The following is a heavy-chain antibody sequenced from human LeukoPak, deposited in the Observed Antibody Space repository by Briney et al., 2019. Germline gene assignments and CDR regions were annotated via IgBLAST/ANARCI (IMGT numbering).Heavy chain of an antibody. D-gene: IGHD3-22*01. Sequence: GASVKVSCKASGYTFTGYYMHWVRQAPGQGLEWMGRINPNSGGTNYAQKFQGRVTMTRDTSISTAYMELSRLRSDDTAAYYCARSRGLHYYDSSGYYGYWGQGTLVTVSS. V-gene: IGHV1-2*06. CDR3: ARSRGLHYYDSSGYYGY. CDR2: INPNSGGT. J-gene: IGHJ4*02. CDR1: GYTFTGYY.